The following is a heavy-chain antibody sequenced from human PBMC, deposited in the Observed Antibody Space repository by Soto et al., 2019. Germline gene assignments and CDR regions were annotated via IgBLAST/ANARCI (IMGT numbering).Heavy chain of an antibody. D-gene: IGHD2-2*01. CDR3: ANTCCREAFFDY. CDR2: VSIGSDNL. Sequence: EVQLLESGGGLVQPGGSLRLSCEASGFTFTNYGMSWLRQAPGKGLEWLATVSIGSDNLHYADSVKGRFTISRDNSRNTLYLQMNRLRAEDAAVYYCANTCCREAFFDYWGWGTLVNVS. V-gene: IGHV3-23*01. J-gene: IGHJ4*02. CDR1: GFTFTNYG.